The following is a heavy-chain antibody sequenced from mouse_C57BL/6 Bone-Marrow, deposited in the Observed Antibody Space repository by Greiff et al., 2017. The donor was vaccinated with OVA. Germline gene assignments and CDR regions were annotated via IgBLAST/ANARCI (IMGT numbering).Heavy chain of an antibody. Sequence: DVQLQESGPVLVKPGASVKMSCKASGYTFTDYYMNWVKQSHGKSLEWIGVINPYNGGTSYNQKFKGKATLTVDKSSSTAYMELNSLTSEDSAVYYCARSRPYYFDYWGQGTTLTVSS. CDR1: GYTFTDYY. J-gene: IGHJ2*01. CDR2: INPYNGGT. V-gene: IGHV1-19*01. CDR3: ARSRPYYFDY. D-gene: IGHD2-12*01.